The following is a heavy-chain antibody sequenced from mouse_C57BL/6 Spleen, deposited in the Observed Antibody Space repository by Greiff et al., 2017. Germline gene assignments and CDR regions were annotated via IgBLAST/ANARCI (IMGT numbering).Heavy chain of an antibody. CDR3: TRVDYDYDGGDYYAMDY. CDR1: GFTFSSYA. CDR2: ISSGGDYI. V-gene: IGHV5-9-1*02. J-gene: IGHJ4*01. Sequence: EVKLMESGEGLVKPGGSLKLSCAASGFTFSSYAMSWVRQTPEKRLEWVAYISSGGDYIYYADTVKGRFTISRDNARNTLYLQMSSLKSEDTAMYYCTRVDYDYDGGDYYAMDYWGQGTSVTVSS. D-gene: IGHD2-4*01.